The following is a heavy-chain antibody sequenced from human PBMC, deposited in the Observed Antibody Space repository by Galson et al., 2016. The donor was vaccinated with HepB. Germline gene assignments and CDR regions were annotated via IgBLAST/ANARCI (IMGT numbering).Heavy chain of an antibody. J-gene: IGHJ4*02. CDR2: VSYDDNEK. Sequence: SLRLSCAASGFILSSHAMHWVRQAPGKGLEWVAVVSYDDNEKYYADSVKGRFTVFRDNSKNMVDLQLNSLRPEDTAIYYCARMYTAIWPHFDYWGQGALVTVSS. V-gene: IGHV3-30*04. CDR3: ARMYTAIWPHFDY. D-gene: IGHD1-1*01. CDR1: GFILSSHA.